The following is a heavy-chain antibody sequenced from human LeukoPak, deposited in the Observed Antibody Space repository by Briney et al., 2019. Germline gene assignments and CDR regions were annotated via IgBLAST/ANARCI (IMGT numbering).Heavy chain of an antibody. CDR1: GFTFDDYG. V-gene: IGHV3-20*01. Sequence: GGSLRLSCAASGFTFDDYGMSWVRQAPGKGLEWVSGINWNGGSTGYADSVKGRFTISRDNAKNSLYLHMNSLRAEDTALYHCARGGQQPLDYWGQGTLVTVSS. CDR3: ARGGQQPLDY. D-gene: IGHD6-13*01. CDR2: INWNGGST. J-gene: IGHJ4*02.